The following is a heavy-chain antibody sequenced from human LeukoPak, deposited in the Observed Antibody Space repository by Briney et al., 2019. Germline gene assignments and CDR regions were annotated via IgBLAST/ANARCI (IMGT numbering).Heavy chain of an antibody. J-gene: IGHJ1*01. CDR3: ARIRCGHSGSVCYNH. V-gene: IGHV4-34*01. D-gene: IGHD3-9*01. Sequence: SETLSLTCGVFGVSINDYYWSWIRQSPGKGLEWIGEISHTEGTRYNPSLESRVTMSVGTSENQQSLKLIFVTAADTAVYYCARIRCGHSGSVCYNHWGLGTLVTVSS. CDR2: ISHTEGT. CDR1: GVSINDYY.